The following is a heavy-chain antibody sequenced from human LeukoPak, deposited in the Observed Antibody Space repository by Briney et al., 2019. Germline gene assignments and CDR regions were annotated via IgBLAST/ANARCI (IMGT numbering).Heavy chain of an antibody. CDR1: GYTFTGYY. CDR2: INPNSGGT. J-gene: IGHJ3*02. V-gene: IGHV1-2*02. CDR3: ARDCGYDSSGYCVAFDI. Sequence: ASVKVSCKASGYTFTGYYMHWVRQAPGQGLERMGWINPNSGGTNYAQKFQGRVTMTRDTSISTAYMELSRLRSDDTAVYYCARDCGYDSSGYCVAFDIWGQGTMVTVSS. D-gene: IGHD3-22*01.